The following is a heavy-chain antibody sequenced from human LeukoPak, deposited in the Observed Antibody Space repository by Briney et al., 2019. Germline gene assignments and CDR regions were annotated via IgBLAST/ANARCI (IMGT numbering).Heavy chain of an antibody. Sequence: SETLSLTCTVSGYSISSGYYWGWIRQPPGKGLEWIGSIYHSGSTYYNPSLKSRVTISVDTSKNQFSLKLSSVTVADTAVYYCARVRAGRELLDYWGQGTLVTVSS. V-gene: IGHV4-38-2*02. J-gene: IGHJ4*02. CDR1: GYSISSGYY. D-gene: IGHD1-26*01. CDR2: IYHSGST. CDR3: ARVRAGRELLDY.